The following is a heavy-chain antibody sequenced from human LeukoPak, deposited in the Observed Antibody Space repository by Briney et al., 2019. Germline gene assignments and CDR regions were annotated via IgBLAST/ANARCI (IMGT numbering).Heavy chain of an antibody. CDR3: ARPGGGYCSGGSCYPTY. J-gene: IGHJ4*02. CDR2: INTETGNP. Sequence: ASVKVSCKASGYSFTGYYIHWVRQAPGQGLEWMGWINTETGNPTYAQGFTGRFVFSLDTSVSTAYLQISILKTEDTAVYYCARPGGGYCSGGSCYPTYWGQGTLVTVSS. D-gene: IGHD2-15*01. V-gene: IGHV7-4-1*02. CDR1: GYSFTGYY.